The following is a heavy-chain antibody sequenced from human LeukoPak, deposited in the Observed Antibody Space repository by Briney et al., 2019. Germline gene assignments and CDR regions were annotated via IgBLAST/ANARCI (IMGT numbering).Heavy chain of an antibody. CDR1: GFTFSSYA. Sequence: PGGSLRLSCAASGFTFSSYAMSWVRQAPGKGLEWVSAISGSGGSTYYADSVKGRFTISRDNSKNTLYLQMNSLRAEDTAVYYCANSPTYYYYYYMDVWGKGTTVTIS. CDR2: ISGSGGST. CDR3: ANSPTYYYYYYMDV. J-gene: IGHJ6*03. V-gene: IGHV3-23*01.